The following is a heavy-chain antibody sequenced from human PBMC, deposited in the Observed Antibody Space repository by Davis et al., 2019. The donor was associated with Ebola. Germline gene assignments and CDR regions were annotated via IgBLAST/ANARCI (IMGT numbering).Heavy chain of an antibody. CDR1: GGSISSGGYY. Sequence: SETLSLTCTVSGGSISSGGYYWSWIRQHPGKGLEWIGYIYYSGSTYYNPSLKSRVTISVDTSKNQFSLKLSSVTAADTAVYYCARAGAYYDILTGYLANWFDPWGQGTLVTVSS. CDR3: ARAGAYYDILTGYLANWFDP. J-gene: IGHJ5*02. D-gene: IGHD3-9*01. V-gene: IGHV4-31*03. CDR2: IYYSGST.